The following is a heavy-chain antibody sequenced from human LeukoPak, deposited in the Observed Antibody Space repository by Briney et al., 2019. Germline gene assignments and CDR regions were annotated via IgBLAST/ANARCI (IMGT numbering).Heavy chain of an antibody. D-gene: IGHD3-3*01. CDR2: IYYSGST. J-gene: IGHJ6*03. CDR1: GGSIRSYY. CDR3: ARRLRFLEWFDYYMDV. Sequence: SETLSLTCTVSGGSIRSYYWSWIRQPPGKGLEWIGYIYYSGSTNYNPSLKSRVTISVDTSKNQFSLKLSSVTAADTAVYYCARRLRFLEWFDYYMDVWGKGTTVTVSS. V-gene: IGHV4-59*01.